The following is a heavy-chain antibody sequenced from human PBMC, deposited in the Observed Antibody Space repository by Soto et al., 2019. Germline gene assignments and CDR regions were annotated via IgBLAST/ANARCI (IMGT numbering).Heavy chain of an antibody. V-gene: IGHV1-18*01. CDR3: GISRYCSSTSCYAGGFDY. CDR2: ISAYNGNT. CDR1: GYTFASYG. D-gene: IGHD2-2*01. J-gene: IGHJ4*02. Sequence: ASVKVSCKASGYTFASYGISWVRQVPGQGLEWMGWISAYNGNTNYAQKLQGRVTMTTDTSTSTAYMELRSLRSDDTAVYYCGISRYCSSTSCYAGGFDYWGQGTLVTVSS.